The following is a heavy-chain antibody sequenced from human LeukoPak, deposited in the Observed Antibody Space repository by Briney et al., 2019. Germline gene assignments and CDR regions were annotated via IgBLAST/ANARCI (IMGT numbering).Heavy chain of an antibody. J-gene: IGHJ3*02. D-gene: IGHD3-16*01. V-gene: IGHV3-23*01. Sequence: GGSLRLSCAASGFTFSSYAMSWVRQAPGKGLEWVSGVSGSGVNTYYADSVKGRFTISRDNSKNTLYLQMTSLRAEDTAIYYCAKSVEGDDAFDIWGQGTMVTVSS. CDR3: AKSVEGDDAFDI. CDR2: VSGSGVNT. CDR1: GFTFSSYA.